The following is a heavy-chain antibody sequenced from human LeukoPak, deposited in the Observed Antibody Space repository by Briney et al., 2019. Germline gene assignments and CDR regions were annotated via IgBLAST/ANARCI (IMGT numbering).Heavy chain of an antibody. CDR3: ASGQASLGSSWYEGIEYFQH. J-gene: IGHJ1*01. Sequence: PGGSLRLSCAASGFTFSSCSMNWVRQAPGKGLEWVSSISSSSSYIYYADSVKGRFTISRDNAKNSLYLQMNSLRAEDTAVYYCASGQASLGSSWYEGIEYFQHWGQGTLVTVSS. CDR1: GFTFSSCS. V-gene: IGHV3-21*01. CDR2: ISSSSSYI. D-gene: IGHD6-13*01.